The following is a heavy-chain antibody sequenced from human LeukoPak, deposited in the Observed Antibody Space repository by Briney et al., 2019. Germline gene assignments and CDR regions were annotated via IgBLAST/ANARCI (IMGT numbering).Heavy chain of an antibody. CDR1: GGSISSYF. CDR3: AGGYYDILTGLDY. D-gene: IGHD3-9*01. J-gene: IGHJ4*02. CDR2: VYYSGST. V-gene: IGHV4-59*08. Sequence: SETLSLTCTVSGGSISSYFWSWIRQPPGKGLEWIGYVYYSGSTSYNPSLKSRVSISVDTSKKQFSLKLSSVTAADTAVYYCAGGYYDILTGLDYWGQGTLVTVSS.